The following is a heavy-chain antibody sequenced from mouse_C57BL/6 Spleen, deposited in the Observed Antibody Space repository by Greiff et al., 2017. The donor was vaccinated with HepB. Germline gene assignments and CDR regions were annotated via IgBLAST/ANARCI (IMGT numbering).Heavy chain of an antibody. V-gene: IGHV1-22*01. CDR3: ARRDGNGYPFDY. D-gene: IGHD2-2*01. Sequence: VQLKESGPELVKPGASVKMSCKASGYTFTDYNMHWVKQSHGKSLEWIGYINPNNGGTSYNQKFKGKATLTVNKSSSTAYMELRSLTSEDSAVYYCARRDGNGYPFDYWGQGTTLTVSS. CDR2: INPNNGGT. J-gene: IGHJ2*01. CDR1: GYTFTDYN.